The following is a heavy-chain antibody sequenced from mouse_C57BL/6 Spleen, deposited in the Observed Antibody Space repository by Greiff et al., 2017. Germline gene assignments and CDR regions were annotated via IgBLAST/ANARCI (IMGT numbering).Heavy chain of an antibody. CDR2: FYPGSGSI. Sequence: VQLQESGAELVKPGASVKLSCKASGYTFTEYTIHWVKQRSGQGLEWIGWFYPGSGSIKYNEKFKGKATLTADKSSSTVYMELSRLTSEDSAVYFCARHEDVTTVVATKGTYFDYWGQGTTLTVSS. J-gene: IGHJ2*01. CDR3: ARHEDVTTVVATKGTYFDY. CDR1: GYTFTEYT. D-gene: IGHD1-1*01. V-gene: IGHV1-62-2*01.